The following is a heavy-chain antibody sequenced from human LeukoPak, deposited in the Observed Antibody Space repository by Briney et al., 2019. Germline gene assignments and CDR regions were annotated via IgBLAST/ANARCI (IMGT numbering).Heavy chain of an antibody. CDR2: FDPEDGET. Sequence: ASVKVSCKVSGYTLTELSMHWVRQAPGKGLEWMGGFDPEDGETIYAQKFQGRVTMTEDTSTDTAYMELSSLRSEDTAVYYCARGGLLRYFDWLLEGGDYYYYMDVWGRGTTVTISS. V-gene: IGHV1-24*01. J-gene: IGHJ6*03. D-gene: IGHD3-9*01. CDR3: ARGGLLRYFDWLLEGGDYYYYMDV. CDR1: GYTLTELS.